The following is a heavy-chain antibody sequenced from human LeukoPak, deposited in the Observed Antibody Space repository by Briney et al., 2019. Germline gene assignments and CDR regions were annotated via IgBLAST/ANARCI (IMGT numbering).Heavy chain of an antibody. D-gene: IGHD3-22*01. CDR2: IKQDGSEE. Sequence: PGGSLRLSCAASGFTFSNYWMGWVRQAPGKGLEWVSNIKQDGSEEYYVDSVKGRFTISRDNAKNSLYLQMNSLRAEDTAVYYCARHGHYSFAYWGQGILVTVSS. CDR3: ARHGHYSFAY. V-gene: IGHV3-7*03. J-gene: IGHJ4*02. CDR1: GFTFSNYW.